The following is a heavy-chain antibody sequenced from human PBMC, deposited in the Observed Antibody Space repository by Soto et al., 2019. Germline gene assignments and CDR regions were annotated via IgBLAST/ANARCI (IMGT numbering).Heavy chain of an antibody. CDR2: INSDGSST. Sequence: EVQLVESGGGLVQPGGSLRLSCAASGFTFSSYWMHWVRQAPGKGLVWVSRINSDGSSTSYADSVKGRFTISRDNARNRLYLQMNSLRAEDTAVYYCARRRGSSGWKTNFDYWGQGTLVTVSS. V-gene: IGHV3-74*01. CDR3: ARRRGSSGWKTNFDY. D-gene: IGHD6-19*01. J-gene: IGHJ4*02. CDR1: GFTFSSYW.